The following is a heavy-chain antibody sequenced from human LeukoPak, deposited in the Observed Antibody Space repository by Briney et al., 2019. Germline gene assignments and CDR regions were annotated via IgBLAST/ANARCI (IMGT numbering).Heavy chain of an antibody. CDR1: VYTFTSYY. Sequence: ASVKVSCKASVYTFTSYYMHCVRQAPGQGLEWMGIINPSGGSTSYAQKFQGRVTMTRDTSTSTVYTELSSLRSEDTAVYYCARDASLEGNYITTLFDYWGQGTLVTVTS. D-gene: IGHD4-11*01. CDR3: ARDASLEGNYITTLFDY. CDR2: INPSGGST. J-gene: IGHJ4*02. V-gene: IGHV1-46*01.